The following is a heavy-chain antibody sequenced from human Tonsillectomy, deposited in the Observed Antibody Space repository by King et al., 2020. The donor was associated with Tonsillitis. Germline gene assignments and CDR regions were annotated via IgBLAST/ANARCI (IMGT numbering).Heavy chain of an antibody. J-gene: IGHJ2*01. V-gene: IGHV3-7*03. D-gene: IGHD1-14*01. Sequence: VQLVESGGGLVQPGGSLRLSCAASGFTFSSYWMSWVRQAPGKGLEWVANIKQDGSEAYYVESVTGRLTISRDNAENSLYLQMNSLIAEDTAVYYCARDSLTATRAFDLWGRGTLVTVSS. CDR3: ARDSLTATRAFDL. CDR1: GFTFSSYW. CDR2: IKQDGSEA.